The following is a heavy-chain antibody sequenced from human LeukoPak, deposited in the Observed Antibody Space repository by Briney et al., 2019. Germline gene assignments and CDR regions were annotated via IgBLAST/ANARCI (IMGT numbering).Heavy chain of an antibody. CDR1: GYPFTTYE. Sequence: ASVKVSCKTSGYPFTTYEINWVRQAAGQGLEWMGWVYPDTGYADYAQKFQGRVTMTSDTSISTAYMELSSLRSDDTAVYFCARGPRNDPWGQGTLVTVSS. V-gene: IGHV1-8*01. D-gene: IGHD1-14*01. J-gene: IGHJ5*02. CDR2: VYPDTGYA. CDR3: ARGPRNDP.